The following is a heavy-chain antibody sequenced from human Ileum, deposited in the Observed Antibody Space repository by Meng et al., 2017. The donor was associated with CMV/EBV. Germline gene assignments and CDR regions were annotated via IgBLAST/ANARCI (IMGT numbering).Heavy chain of an antibody. D-gene: IGHD4/OR15-4a*01. CDR3: ARGLWWLDY. CDR2: ISYDGSNK. J-gene: IGHJ4*02. CDR1: GFTFSSYA. V-gene: IGHV3-30*04. Sequence: LSGAASGFTFSSYAMHWVRQAPGKGLEWVAVISYDGSNKYYADSVKGRFTISRDNSKNTLYLQMNSLRAEDTAVYYCARGLWWLDYWGQGTLVTVSS.